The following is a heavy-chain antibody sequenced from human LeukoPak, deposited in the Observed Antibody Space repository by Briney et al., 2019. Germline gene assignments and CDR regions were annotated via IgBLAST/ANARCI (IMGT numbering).Heavy chain of an antibody. J-gene: IGHJ4*02. CDR1: GFTFSNAW. Sequence: GGSLRLSCAASGFTFSNAWMSWVRQAPGKGLEWVGRIKSKTDGGTTDYAAPMKGRFTISRDNSKNTLYLQMNSLRAADTAVYYCARDKGTSYLSSFDYWGQGTLVTVSS. CDR3: ARDKGTSYLSSFDY. D-gene: IGHD6-6*01. CDR2: IKSKTDGGTT. V-gene: IGHV3-15*01.